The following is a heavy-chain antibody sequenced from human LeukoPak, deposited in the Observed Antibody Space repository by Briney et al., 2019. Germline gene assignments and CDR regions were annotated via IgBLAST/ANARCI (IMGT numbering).Heavy chain of an antibody. J-gene: IGHJ6*03. CDR3: ERCGYSHGYGWGGGYYYYYMDV. CDR2: IKQDGSGK. Sequence: GGSLRLSCAASGFTFSSYWMGWVRQAPGKGLEWVANIKQDGSGKYYVDSVKGRFTISRDNAKNSLYLQMNSLRAEDTAVYYCERCGYSHGYGWGGGYYYYYMDVWGKGTTVTVSS. V-gene: IGHV3-7*01. CDR1: GFTFSSYW. D-gene: IGHD5-18*01.